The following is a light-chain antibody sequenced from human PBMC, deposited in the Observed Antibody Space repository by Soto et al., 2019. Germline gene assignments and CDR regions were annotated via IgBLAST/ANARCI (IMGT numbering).Light chain of an antibody. V-gene: IGLV2-14*01. CDR3: NSYASSSTYV. Sequence: QSALTQPASVSGSPGQSITISCTGTGSDVGGYNYVSWYQQHPGKAPKVMIYDVSNRPSGVSNRFSGSKSGNTASLTISGLQAEDEADYYCNSYASSSTYVFGTGTKVTVL. J-gene: IGLJ1*01. CDR2: DVS. CDR1: GSDVGGYNY.